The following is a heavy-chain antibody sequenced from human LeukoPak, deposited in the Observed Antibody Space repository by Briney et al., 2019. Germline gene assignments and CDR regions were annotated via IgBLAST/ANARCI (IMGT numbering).Heavy chain of an antibody. V-gene: IGHV3-23*01. D-gene: IGHD2-21*01. CDR3: AKDLQSYDVYYGMDV. CDR1: GFTFSSYA. Sequence: PGGSLRLSCAASGFTFSSYAMSWVRQAPGKGLEWVSAISGSGGSTYYADSVKGRFTISRDNSKNTLYLQMNSLRAEDTAVYYCAKDLQSYDVYYGMDVWGQGTTVTVSS. CDR2: ISGSGGST. J-gene: IGHJ6*02.